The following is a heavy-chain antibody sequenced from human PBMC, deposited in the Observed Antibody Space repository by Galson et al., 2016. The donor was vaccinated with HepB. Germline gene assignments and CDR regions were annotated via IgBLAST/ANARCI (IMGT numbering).Heavy chain of an antibody. V-gene: IGHV3-43*01. D-gene: IGHD3-10*01. CDR3: AKDWGSLWESSGKGMDV. J-gene: IGHJ6*02. Sequence: SLRLSCAASGFTFDDYNMHWVRQAPGKGLEWVSLISWDGRSTYCADSVKGRFTISRDNSKNSLYLQMNSLRTEDTALYYCAKDWGSLWESSGKGMDVWGQGTTVTVSS. CDR2: ISWDGRST. CDR1: GFTFDDYN.